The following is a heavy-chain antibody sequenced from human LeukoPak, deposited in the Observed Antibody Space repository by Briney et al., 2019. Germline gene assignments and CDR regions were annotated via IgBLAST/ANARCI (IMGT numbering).Heavy chain of an antibody. J-gene: IGHJ4*02. CDR3: ARTSHYVDIAATIPYGIYYFDY. CDR2: FDPEDGET. Sequence: ASVKVSCKVSGYTLTELSMHWVRQAPGKGLEWMGGFDPEDGETIYAQKFQGRVTMTEDTSTATAYMELSSLRSEDTAVYYCARTSHYVDIAATIPYGIYYFDYWGQGTLVTVSS. D-gene: IGHD5-12*01. CDR1: GYTLTELS. V-gene: IGHV1-24*01.